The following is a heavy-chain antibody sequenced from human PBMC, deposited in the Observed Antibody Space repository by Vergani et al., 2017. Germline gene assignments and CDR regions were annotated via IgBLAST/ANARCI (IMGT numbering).Heavy chain of an antibody. J-gene: IGHJ6*03. D-gene: IGHD2/OR15-2a*01. CDR3: VRESSYSGSTTCRNPSYVYYYHIDV. CDR2: MYYDGSKK. V-gene: IGHV3-33*01. CDR1: GFTFSTYA. Sequence: QVQLVESGGGVVQPGRSLRLSCTSSGFTFSTYAMHWVRQAPGKGLEWVSIMYYDGSKKYYADSVKGRFTISRDKSRNTLYLLMRSLRADDTSIYYCVRESSYSGSTTCRNPSYVYYYHIDVWGEGTTVTVSS.